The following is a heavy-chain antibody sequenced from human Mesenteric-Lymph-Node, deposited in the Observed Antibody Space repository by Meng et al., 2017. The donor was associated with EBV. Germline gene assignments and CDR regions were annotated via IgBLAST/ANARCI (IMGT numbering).Heavy chain of an antibody. CDR1: GGSISNDHW. CDR2: MYHSGST. CDR3: ARGREYSWGY. Sequence: QVQLPESGPGLVKPSGTLSLTCGVSGGSISNDHWWSWVRQPPGKGLEWIGEMYHSGSTNYNPSLKSRVTISVDKSKNQFFLNLNSVTAADTAVYHCARGREYSWGYWGQGTLVTVSS. V-gene: IGHV4-4*02. D-gene: IGHD4-11*01. J-gene: IGHJ4*02.